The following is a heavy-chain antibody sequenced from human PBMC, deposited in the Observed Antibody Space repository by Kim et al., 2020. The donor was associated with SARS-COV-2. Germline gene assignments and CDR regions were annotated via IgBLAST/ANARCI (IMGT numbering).Heavy chain of an antibody. CDR2: INPNSGGT. CDR1: GYTFTGYY. J-gene: IGHJ6*03. D-gene: IGHD4-17*01. Sequence: ASVKVSCKASGYTFTGYYMHWVRQAPGQGLEWMGWINPNSGGTNYAQKFQGRVTMTRDTSISTAYMELSRLRSDDTAVYYCATTTTVTTFSPYYYYYYMDVWGKGTTVTVSS. CDR3: ATTTTVTTFSPYYYYYYMDV. V-gene: IGHV1-2*02.